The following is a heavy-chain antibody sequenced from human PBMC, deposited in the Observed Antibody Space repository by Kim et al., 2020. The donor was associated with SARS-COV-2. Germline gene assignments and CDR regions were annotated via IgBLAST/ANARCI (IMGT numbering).Heavy chain of an antibody. CDR3: AKEGGITMVRGVIPLYYYGMDV. J-gene: IGHJ6*02. Sequence: GGSLRLSCAASGFTFSSYGMHWVRQAPGKGLEWVAVIWYDGSNIYYADSVKGRFTISRDNSKNTLYLQMNSLRAEDTAVYYCAKEGGITMVRGVIPLYYYGMDVWGQGTTVTVSS. D-gene: IGHD3-10*01. CDR1: GFTFSSYG. CDR2: IWYDGSNI. V-gene: IGHV3-33*06.